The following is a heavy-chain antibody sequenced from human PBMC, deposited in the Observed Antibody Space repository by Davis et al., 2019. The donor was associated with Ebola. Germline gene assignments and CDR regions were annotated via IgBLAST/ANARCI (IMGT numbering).Heavy chain of an antibody. Sequence: SLNISCPSSRFTFCSFAIHLVRQAPGKRLAWVAVISYDGSNKYYADSVKGRFTISRDNSKNTLYLQMNSLRAEDTAVYYCAREGGAPGFDYWGQGTLVTVSS. J-gene: IGHJ4*02. CDR2: ISYDGSNK. CDR3: AREGGAPGFDY. V-gene: IGHV3-30-3*01. D-gene: IGHD1-14*01. CDR1: RFTFCSFA.